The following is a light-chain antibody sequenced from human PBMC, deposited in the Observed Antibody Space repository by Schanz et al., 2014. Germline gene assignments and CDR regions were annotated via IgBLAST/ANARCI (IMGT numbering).Light chain of an antibody. V-gene: IGKV3-15*01. J-gene: IGKJ1*01. CDR2: WAS. CDR3: QQYYTTPRT. Sequence: EIVMTQSPATLSVSPGERATLSCRASQSVSSNLAWYQQKPGQPPKLLVYWASTRESGVPDRFSGSGSGTDFTLTIDTLQADDVAVYYCQQYYTTPRTFGQGTKVEIK. CDR1: QSVSSN.